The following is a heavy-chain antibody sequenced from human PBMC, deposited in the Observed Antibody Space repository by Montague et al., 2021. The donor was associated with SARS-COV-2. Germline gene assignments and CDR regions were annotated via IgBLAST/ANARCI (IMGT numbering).Heavy chain of an antibody. CDR2: VSPNSGNT. D-gene: IGHD3-10*01. CDR3: ARADRLGDLNDVIPYYYYGMDV. V-gene: IGHV1-8*02. CDR1: GYPFTSYD. Sequence: SVKVSCKASGYPFTSYDINWVRQATGQGLEWMGWVSPNSGNTGYAQKFQGRVTMTRNTSISTAYMELSSLRSEDTAVYYYARADRLGDLNDVIPYYYYGMDVWGQGTTVTVSS. J-gene: IGHJ6*02.